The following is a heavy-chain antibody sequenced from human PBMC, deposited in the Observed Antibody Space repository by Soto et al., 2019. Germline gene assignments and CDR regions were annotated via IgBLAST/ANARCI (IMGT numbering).Heavy chain of an antibody. Sequence: SETLSLTCTVSGGSVSSGSYYWSWIRQPPGKGLEWIGYIYYSGSTNYNPSLKSRVTISVDTSKNQFSLKLSSVTAADTAVYYCARVGFSRYCSSTSCHRDFDYWGQGTLVTVSS. CDR3: ARVGFSRYCSSTSCHRDFDY. V-gene: IGHV4-61*01. CDR2: IYYSGST. CDR1: GGSVSSGSYY. J-gene: IGHJ4*02. D-gene: IGHD2-2*01.